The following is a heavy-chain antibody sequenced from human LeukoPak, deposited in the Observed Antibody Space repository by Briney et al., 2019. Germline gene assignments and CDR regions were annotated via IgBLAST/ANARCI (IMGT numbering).Heavy chain of an antibody. D-gene: IGHD1-26*01. CDR2: IYARGDS. J-gene: IGHJ4*02. CDR3: ARGDSGGATRFDY. V-gene: IGHV4-4*07. CDR1: GGSFDNYH. Sequence: SETLSLTCSISGGSFDNYHRNWLRQSAEKGLEWIGRIYARGDSHYDPSLSSRVTMSVDTSNDHFSLKLTSVTAADTAVYYCARGDSGGATRFDYWGQGTLVTVSS.